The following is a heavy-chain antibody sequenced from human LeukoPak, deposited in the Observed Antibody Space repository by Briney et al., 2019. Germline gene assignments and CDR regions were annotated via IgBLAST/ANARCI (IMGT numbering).Heavy chain of an antibody. J-gene: IGHJ3*02. CDR1: GFTFSSYG. Sequence: GGSLRLSCAASGFTFSSYGMHWVRQAPGKGLEWVAVIWYDGSNKYYADSVKGRFTISRDNSKNTLYLQMNSLRAEDTAAYYCARDGPIDAFDIWGQGTMVTVSS. CDR3: ARDGPIDAFDI. CDR2: IWYDGSNK. V-gene: IGHV3-33*01.